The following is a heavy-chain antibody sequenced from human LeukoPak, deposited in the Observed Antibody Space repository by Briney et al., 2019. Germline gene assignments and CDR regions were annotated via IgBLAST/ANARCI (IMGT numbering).Heavy chain of an antibody. J-gene: IGHJ4*02. Sequence: SETLSLTCTVSGYSISSGYYWGWIRQPPGKGLEWIGSIYHSGSTYYNPSLKSRVTISVDTSKNQFSLKLSSVTAADTAVYYCARVLSGCYYIDYWGQGTLVTVSS. CDR3: ARVLSGCYYIDY. D-gene: IGHD1-26*01. V-gene: IGHV4-38-2*02. CDR2: IYHSGST. CDR1: GYSISSGYY.